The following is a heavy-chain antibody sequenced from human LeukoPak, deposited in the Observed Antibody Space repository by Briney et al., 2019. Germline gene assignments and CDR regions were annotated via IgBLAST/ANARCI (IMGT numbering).Heavy chain of an antibody. CDR1: GFTFSSYW. CDR3: ATAGNYRFDY. CDR2: INSDGSTT. V-gene: IGHV3-74*01. J-gene: IGHJ4*02. Sequence: GGSLRLSCAASGFTFSSYWMHWVRQVPGKGLVWVSRINSDGSTTNYADSVKGRFTISRDNAKNTLYLQMDSLRADDTAVYYCATAGNYRFDYWGQGTLVTVSS. D-gene: IGHD1-7*01.